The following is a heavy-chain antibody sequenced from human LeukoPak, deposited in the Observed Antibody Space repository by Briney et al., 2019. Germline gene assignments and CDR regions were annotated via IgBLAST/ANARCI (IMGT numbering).Heavy chain of an antibody. CDR1: GFTFSSYG. V-gene: IGHV3-33*01. CDR3: ARDRVATIPLGY. J-gene: IGHJ4*02. Sequence: PGGSLRLSCAASGFTFSSYGMHWVRQAPGKGLEWVAVIWYDGSNKYYADSVKGRFTISRDNSKNTLYLQMNSLRDEDTAVYYCARDRVATIPLGYWGQGTLVTVS. D-gene: IGHD5-12*01. CDR2: IWYDGSNK.